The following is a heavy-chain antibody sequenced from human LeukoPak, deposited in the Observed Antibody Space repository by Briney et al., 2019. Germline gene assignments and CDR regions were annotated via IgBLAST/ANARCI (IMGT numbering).Heavy chain of an antibody. Sequence: PSETLSLTCAVSGYSISSGYYWGWFRQPPGKGLEWIGSIYHSGSTYYNPSLKSRVTISVDTSKNQFSLKLSSVTAADTAVYYCARGLYYYDILTGYLDYWGQGTLVTVSS. J-gene: IGHJ4*02. CDR3: ARGLYYYDILTGYLDY. CDR2: IYHSGST. CDR1: GYSISSGYY. V-gene: IGHV4-38-2*01. D-gene: IGHD3-9*01.